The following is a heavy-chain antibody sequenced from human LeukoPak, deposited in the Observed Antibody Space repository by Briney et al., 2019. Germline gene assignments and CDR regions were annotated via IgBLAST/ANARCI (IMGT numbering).Heavy chain of an antibody. D-gene: IGHD4-17*01. CDR3: ARHATVTTSPRFDP. V-gene: IGHV4-39*01. CDR1: GGPISSSSYY. Sequence: PPETLSLTCTVSGGPISSSSYYWGWIRQPPGKALEWLGSIYYSGSTYYNPSLKSRVTISVDTSKNQFSLKLSSVTAADTAVYYCARHATVTTSPRFDPWGQGTLVTVSS. J-gene: IGHJ5*02. CDR2: IYYSGST.